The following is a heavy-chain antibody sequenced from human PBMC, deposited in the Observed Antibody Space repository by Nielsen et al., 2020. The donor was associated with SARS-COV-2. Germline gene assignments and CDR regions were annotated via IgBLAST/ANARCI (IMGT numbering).Heavy chain of an antibody. CDR3: ARVWYYDSSGYWSAFDI. CDR1: GFTVSSNY. V-gene: IGHV3-53*01. CDR2: IYSGGST. D-gene: IGHD3-22*01. Sequence: GESLKISCAASGFTVSSNYMSWVRQAPGKGLEWVSVIYSGGSTYYADSVKGRFTISRDNSKNTLYLQMNSLRAEDTAAYYCARVWYYDSSGYWSAFDIWGQGTMVTVSS. J-gene: IGHJ3*02.